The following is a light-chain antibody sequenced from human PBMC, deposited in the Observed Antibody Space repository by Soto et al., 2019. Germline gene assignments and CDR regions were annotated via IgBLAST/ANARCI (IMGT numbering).Light chain of an antibody. Sequence: DIVMTQSPDSLAVSLGERATINCKSSQSVLYSSNNKNYLAWYQQKPGQPPKLLIYWASTRESGVPDRFSGSGSGTEFTLTISSLQAEDVEVYYCQQYYSTPRTFGQGTKVEIK. CDR2: WAS. CDR1: QSVLYSSNNKNY. J-gene: IGKJ1*01. CDR3: QQYYSTPRT. V-gene: IGKV4-1*01.